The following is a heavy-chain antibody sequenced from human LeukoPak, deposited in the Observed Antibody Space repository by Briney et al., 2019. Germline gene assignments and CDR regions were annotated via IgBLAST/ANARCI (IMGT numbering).Heavy chain of an antibody. V-gene: IGHV4-4*07. Sequence: SETLSLTCTVSGDSFSSYYWSWIRQPAGKGLEWIGRVYSSGNTNYNPSLESRVTMSVDTSKNQFSLNLSSVTAADTAVYYCARARTFSCRGATGGTCPYSLDYWGQGILVTVSS. D-gene: IGHD2-15*01. CDR3: ARARTFSCRGATGGTCPYSLDY. CDR1: GDSFSSYY. CDR2: VYSSGNT. J-gene: IGHJ4*02.